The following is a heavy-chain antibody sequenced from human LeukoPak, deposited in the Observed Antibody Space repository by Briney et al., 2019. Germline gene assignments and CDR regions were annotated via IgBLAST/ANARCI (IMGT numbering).Heavy chain of an antibody. V-gene: IGHV3-7*02. CDR3: ARNPGDY. CDR1: GFTFSRYW. CDR2: IKQDGSDK. J-gene: IGHJ4*02. Sequence: GGSLRLSCAASGFTFSRYWMSWVRQAPGKGLEWVANIKQDGSDKYHMDSVKGRFTISRDNAKNSLYLQMNSLRDEDTAVYYCARNPGDYWGQGTLVTVSS.